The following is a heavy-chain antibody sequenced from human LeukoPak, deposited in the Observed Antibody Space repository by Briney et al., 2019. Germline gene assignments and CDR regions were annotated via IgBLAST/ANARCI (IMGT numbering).Heavy chain of an antibody. CDR3: ASSIHCSGGSCYVP. J-gene: IGHJ4*02. D-gene: IGHD2-15*01. V-gene: IGHV3-9*01. CDR1: GFTFDDYA. CDR2: ISWNSGSI. Sequence: GGSLRLSCAASGFTFDDYAMHWVRQAPGKGLEWVSGISWNSGSIGYADSEKGRFTISRDNAKNSLYLQMNSLRAEDTAVYYCASSIHCSGGSCYVPWGQGTLVTVSS.